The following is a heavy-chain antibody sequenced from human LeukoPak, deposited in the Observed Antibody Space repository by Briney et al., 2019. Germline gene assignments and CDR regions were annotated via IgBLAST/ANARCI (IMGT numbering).Heavy chain of an antibody. Sequence: PGRSLRLSCAASGFTFSSYGMHWVRQAPGKGLEWVAVIWYDGSNKYYADSVKGRFTISRDNSKNTLYLQMNSLRAEDTAVYYCAKDRGGGGSCIDYWGQGTLVTVPS. J-gene: IGHJ4*02. CDR3: AKDRGGGGSCIDY. D-gene: IGHD2-15*01. CDR2: IWYDGSNK. V-gene: IGHV3-33*06. CDR1: GFTFSSYG.